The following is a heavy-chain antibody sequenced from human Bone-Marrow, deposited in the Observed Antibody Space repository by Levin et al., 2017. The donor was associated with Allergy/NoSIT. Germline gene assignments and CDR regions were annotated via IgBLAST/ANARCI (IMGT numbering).Heavy chain of an antibody. CDR3: ARDGPSKTYYYDSSGTLGPDY. D-gene: IGHD3-22*01. CDR1: GFTFSSYA. CDR2: ISYDGSNK. J-gene: IGHJ4*02. V-gene: IGHV3-30-3*01. Sequence: GGSLRLSCAASGFTFSSYAMHWVRQAPGKGLEWVAVISYDGSNKYYADSVKGRFTISRDNSKNTLYLQMNSLRAEDTAVYYCARDGPSKTYYYDSSGTLGPDYWGQGTLVTVSS.